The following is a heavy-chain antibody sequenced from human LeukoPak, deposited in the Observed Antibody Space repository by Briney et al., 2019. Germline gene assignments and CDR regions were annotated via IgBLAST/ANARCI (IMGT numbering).Heavy chain of an antibody. Sequence: SETLSLTCTVSGGSISSSSYYWGWIRQPPGKGLEWIGSIYYSGSTYYNPSLKSRVTISVDTSKNQFSLKLSSVTAADTAVYYCATVDKYYDIGRHYWGQGTLVTVSS. V-gene: IGHV4-39*01. D-gene: IGHD3-22*01. J-gene: IGHJ4*02. CDR2: IYYSGST. CDR1: GGSISSSSYY. CDR3: ATVDKYYDIGRHY.